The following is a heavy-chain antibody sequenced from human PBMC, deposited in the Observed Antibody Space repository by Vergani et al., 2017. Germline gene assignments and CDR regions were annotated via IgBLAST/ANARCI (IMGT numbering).Heavy chain of an antibody. D-gene: IGHD2-15*01. CDR3: AKEGGGYCSGGTCYPEY. V-gene: IGHV3-30*02. J-gene: IGHJ4*02. CDR2: IRSDESRR. CDR1: GFTFNSYG. Sequence: QVQLVESGGGVVQPGGSLRLSCAASGFTFNSYGMHWVRQAPGKGLEWVASIRSDESRRYYGDSMEGPFTISRDNSKNTLYVQMKSLRPEDTAVYYCAKEGGGYCSGGTCYPEYWGQGTLVIVSS.